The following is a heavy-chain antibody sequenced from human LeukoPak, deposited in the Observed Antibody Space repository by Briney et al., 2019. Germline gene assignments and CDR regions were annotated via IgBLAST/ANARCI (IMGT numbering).Heavy chain of an antibody. CDR1: GFTFGGFW. D-gene: IGHD3-3*01. V-gene: IGHV3-7*01. CDR3: ASGFLQWLY. J-gene: IGHJ4*02. CDR2: INPDGSIK. Sequence: PGGSLRLSCAASGFTFGGFWMSWVRQAPGRGLEWVANINPDGSIKYYVDSIKGRFSISRDNAKNSLYLQMNSLRAEDTAVYYCASGFLQWLYWGQGTLVVASS.